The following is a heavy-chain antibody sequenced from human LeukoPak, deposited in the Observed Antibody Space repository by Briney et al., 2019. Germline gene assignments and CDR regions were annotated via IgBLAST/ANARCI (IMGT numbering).Heavy chain of an antibody. J-gene: IGHJ4*02. Sequence: GRSLRLSCAASGFIFSNYWMSWVRQAPGKGLEWVANIKQDGSEKYYVDSVKGRFTISRDNAKNSLYLQMNSLRAEDTAVYYCAREQQLVHWGQGTLVTVSS. CDR3: AREQQLVH. CDR1: GFIFSNYW. V-gene: IGHV3-7*05. D-gene: IGHD6-13*01. CDR2: IKQDGSEK.